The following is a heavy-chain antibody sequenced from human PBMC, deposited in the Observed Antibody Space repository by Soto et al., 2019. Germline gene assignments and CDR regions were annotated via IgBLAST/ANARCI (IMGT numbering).Heavy chain of an antibody. V-gene: IGHV3-7*01. CDR2: IKQDGSEK. D-gene: IGHD3-9*01. J-gene: IGHJ4*02. CDR1: GFTFSSYW. Sequence: PGGSLRLSCAASGFTFSSYWMSWVRQAPGKGLEWVANIKQDGSEKYYVDSVKGRFTISRDNAKNSLYLQMNSLRAEDTAVYYCARGPYDILTGYYAIFDYWGQGTLVTVSS. CDR3: ARGPYDILTGYYAIFDY.